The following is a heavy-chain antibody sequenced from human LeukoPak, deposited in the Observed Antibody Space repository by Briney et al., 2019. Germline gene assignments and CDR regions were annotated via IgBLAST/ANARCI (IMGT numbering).Heavy chain of an antibody. Sequence: GGSLRLSCAASGFTFSSYWMSWVRQAPGKGLEWVANIKQDASEKYYVDSVKGRFTISRDNAKNSLYLQMNSLRAEDTAVYYCARDSVRYDFWSGYYVNYWGQGSLVTVSS. V-gene: IGHV3-7*01. J-gene: IGHJ4*02. CDR2: IKQDASEK. D-gene: IGHD3-3*01. CDR3: ARDSVRYDFWSGYYVNY. CDR1: GFTFSSYW.